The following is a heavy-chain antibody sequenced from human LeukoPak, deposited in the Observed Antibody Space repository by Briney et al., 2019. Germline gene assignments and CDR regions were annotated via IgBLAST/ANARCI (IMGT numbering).Heavy chain of an antibody. CDR3: ARVPGDV. CDR1: GFTFSTYS. Sequence: GGSLRLSCAASGFTFSTYSLNWVRQAPGKGLEWVSSISGTSTYIYYGDSVKGRFTISRDNAKNSLYLQMNSLGAEDTGVYYCARVPGDVWGKGTTVTVSS. V-gene: IGHV3-21*01. CDR2: ISGTSTYI. J-gene: IGHJ6*04.